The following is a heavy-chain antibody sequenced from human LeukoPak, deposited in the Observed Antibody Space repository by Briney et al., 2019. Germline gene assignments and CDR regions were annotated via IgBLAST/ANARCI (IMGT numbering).Heavy chain of an antibody. CDR1: GGSISSSSYY. CDR2: IHYSGST. Sequence: SETLSLTCTVSGGSISSSSYYWTWLRQPPGQGLEWIGDIHYSGSTNYSPSLKSRVTISVDTSKNQFSLKLSSVTAADTAVYFCARDLRYNNKWDYYGMDVWGQGTTVTVSS. D-gene: IGHD1-14*01. V-gene: IGHV4-61*01. CDR3: ARDLRYNNKWDYYGMDV. J-gene: IGHJ6*02.